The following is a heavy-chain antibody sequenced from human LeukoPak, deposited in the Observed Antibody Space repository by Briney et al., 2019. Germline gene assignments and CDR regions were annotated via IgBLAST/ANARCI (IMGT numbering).Heavy chain of an antibody. CDR1: GYTFTSYD. CDR2: MNPNSGNT. D-gene: IGHD3-3*01. V-gene: IGHV1-8*01. J-gene: IGHJ6*02. Sequence: ASVKVSCKASGYTFTSYDINWVRQATGQGLEWMGWMNPNSGNTGYAQKFQGRVTMTRNTSISTAYMELSSLRSEDTAVYHCARSSMYYDFWSGYSYYYYYGMDVWGQGTTVTVSS. CDR3: ARSSMYYDFWSGYSYYYYYGMDV.